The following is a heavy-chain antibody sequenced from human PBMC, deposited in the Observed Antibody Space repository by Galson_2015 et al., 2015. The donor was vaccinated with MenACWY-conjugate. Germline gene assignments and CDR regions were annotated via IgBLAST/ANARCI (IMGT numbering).Heavy chain of an antibody. J-gene: IGHJ4*02. Sequence: SLRLSCAASGFTFSNAWMSWVRQAPGKGLEWVGRIKTKTDGGTTDYAAPVKGRFTISRDDSMNTLYLQMNSLKTEDTAVYYCTTDRVTVTTGFDYWGQGTLVTVSS. CDR1: GFTFSNAW. CDR2: IKTKTDGGTT. V-gene: IGHV3-15*01. CDR3: TTDRVTVTTGFDY. D-gene: IGHD4-17*01.